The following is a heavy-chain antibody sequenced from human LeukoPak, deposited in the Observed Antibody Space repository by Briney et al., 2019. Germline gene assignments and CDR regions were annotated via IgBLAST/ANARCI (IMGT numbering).Heavy chain of an antibody. CDR3: AGVGTYSRNFDY. Sequence: SETLSLTCTVSGGSISSYYWSWIRQPPGKGLEWIGYIYYSGSTNYNPSLKSRVTISVDTSKNQFSLKLSSVTAADTAVYYRAGVGTYSRNFDYGGQEPLVTVSS. CDR2: IYYSGST. CDR1: GGSISSYY. V-gene: IGHV4-59*08. J-gene: IGHJ4*02. D-gene: IGHD6-13*01.